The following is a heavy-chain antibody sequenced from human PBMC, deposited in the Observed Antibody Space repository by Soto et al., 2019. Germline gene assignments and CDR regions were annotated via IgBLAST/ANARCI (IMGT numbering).Heavy chain of an antibody. V-gene: IGHV3-21*01. CDR2: ISSSSSYI. Sequence: EVQLVESGGGLVKPGGSLRLSCAASGFTFSSYSMNWVRQAPGKGLEWVSSISSSSSYIYYADSVKGRFTISRDNAKNSLYLQMNSLRAEDTAVYYCATCDAYDSSGYCYFDYWGQGTLVTVSS. J-gene: IGHJ4*02. D-gene: IGHD3-22*01. CDR3: ATCDAYDSSGYCYFDY. CDR1: GFTFSSYS.